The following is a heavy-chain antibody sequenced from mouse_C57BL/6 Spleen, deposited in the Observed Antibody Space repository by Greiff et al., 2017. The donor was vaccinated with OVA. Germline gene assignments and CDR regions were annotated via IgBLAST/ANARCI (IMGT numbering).Heavy chain of an antibody. J-gene: IGHJ4*01. CDR3: ASSSGYGYAMDY. Sequence: QVQLQQPGTELVKPGASVKLSCKASGYTFTSYWMHWVKQRPGQGLEWIGNINPSNGGTNYNEKFKSKATLTVDKSSSTAYMQLSSRTSEDSAVYNCASSSGYGYAMDYWGQGTSVTVSS. D-gene: IGHD3-2*02. CDR2: INPSNGGT. V-gene: IGHV1-53*01. CDR1: GYTFTSYW.